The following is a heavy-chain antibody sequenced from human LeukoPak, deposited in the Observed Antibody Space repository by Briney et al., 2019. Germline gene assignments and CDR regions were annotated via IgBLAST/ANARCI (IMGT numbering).Heavy chain of an antibody. D-gene: IGHD3-22*01. Sequence: PGGSLRLSCEASGFTFSSYAMSWVRQAPGKGLEWVSGISTNGGSTFYADYVKGRLTISRDNPRNILYMEMNRLRAEDKAVYFCSVMHRYYDGSGYWVQWGQRTLVTVSS. CDR3: SVMHRYYDGSGYWVQ. J-gene: IGHJ4*02. CDR1: GFTFSSYA. V-gene: IGHV3-23*01. CDR2: ISTNGGST.